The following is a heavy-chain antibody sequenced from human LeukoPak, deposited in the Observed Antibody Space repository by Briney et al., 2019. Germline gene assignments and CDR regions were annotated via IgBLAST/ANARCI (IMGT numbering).Heavy chain of an antibody. D-gene: IGHD2-2*02. CDR1: GGSISSCY. Sequence: SVTLSLTCTVSGGSISSCYWIWLRQPAGKGLEWIGRIYTSGSTNYNPSLKSRVTMSVDTSKNPFSLKLSSVTAADTAVYYCARDDPGSAAIGNWFDPWGQGTLVTVSS. CDR3: ARDDPGSAAIGNWFDP. CDR2: IYTSGST. J-gene: IGHJ5*02. V-gene: IGHV4-4*07.